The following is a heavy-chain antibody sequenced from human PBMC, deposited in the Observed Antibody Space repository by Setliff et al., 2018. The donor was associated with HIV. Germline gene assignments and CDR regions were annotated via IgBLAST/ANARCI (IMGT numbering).Heavy chain of an antibody. V-gene: IGHV5-51*01. CDR2: IYPGDSDT. CDR3: ARGPIDFYDRVYFDC. D-gene: IGHD3-22*01. Sequence: GESLKISCQGSGYRFASYWIGWVRQMPGKGLECMGIIYPGDSDTRYSPSFQGQVTISADMSFSTAYLQWSSLKASDTATYYCARGPIDFYDRVYFDCWGQGSLVTVSS. J-gene: IGHJ4*02. CDR1: GYRFASYW.